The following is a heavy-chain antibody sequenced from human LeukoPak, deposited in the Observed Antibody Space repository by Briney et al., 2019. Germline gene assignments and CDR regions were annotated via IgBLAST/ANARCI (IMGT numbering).Heavy chain of an antibody. CDR2: ISGSGGST. D-gene: IGHD4-23*01. CDR1: GFTFSSYA. CDR3: AKDVGGNSWCMDV. J-gene: IGHJ6*02. Sequence: PGGSLRLSCAASGFTFSSYAMSWVRQAPGKGLEWVSAISGSGGSTYYADSVKGRFTISRDNSKNTLYLQMNSLRAEDTALYYCAKDVGGNSWCMDVWGQGTTVTVSS. V-gene: IGHV3-23*01.